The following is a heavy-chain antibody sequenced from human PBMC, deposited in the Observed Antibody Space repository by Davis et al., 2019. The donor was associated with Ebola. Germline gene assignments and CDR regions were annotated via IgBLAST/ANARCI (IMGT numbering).Heavy chain of an antibody. CDR3: AKASWGPAARPLLDS. J-gene: IGHJ4*02. CDR2: VSGSGTTT. V-gene: IGHV3-23*01. CDR1: GFTFSSYG. D-gene: IGHD2-2*02. Sequence: GESLKISCEASGFTFSSYGMHWVRQAPGKGLEWVSAVSGSGTTTAYADSVKGRFTISRDNSNNTVYLQMNSLRVEDTARYYCAKASWGPAARPLLDSWGQGTLVTVSS.